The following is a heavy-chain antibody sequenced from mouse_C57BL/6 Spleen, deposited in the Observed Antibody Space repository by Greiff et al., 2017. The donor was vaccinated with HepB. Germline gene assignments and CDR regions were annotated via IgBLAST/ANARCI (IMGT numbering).Heavy chain of an antibody. D-gene: IGHD1-1*01. CDR3: SYGSSSFFAY. V-gene: IGHV1-82*01. CDR2: IHPGDGDT. J-gene: IGHJ3*01. Sequence: VQLQQSGPELVKPGASVKISCKASGYAFSSSWMNWVKQRPGKGLEWIGRIHPGDGDTNYNGKFKGKATLTADKSSSTAYMQLSSLTSEDSAVYFCSYGSSSFFAYWGQGTLVTVSA. CDR1: GYAFSSSW.